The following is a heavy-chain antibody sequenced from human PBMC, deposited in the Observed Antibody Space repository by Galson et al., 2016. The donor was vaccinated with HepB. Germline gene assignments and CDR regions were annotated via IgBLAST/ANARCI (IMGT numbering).Heavy chain of an antibody. CDR3: AKATPYYDVLTGFFVYYSDY. Sequence: SLRLSCAASGFTFSDYAMSWVRQAPGKGLQWVSTIRGTGVTTHYADSVKGRFTISRDNSKNTLYLQMSSLRAEDTAMYYCAKATPYYDVLTGFFVYYSDYWGYGTLVTVSS. D-gene: IGHD3-9*01. CDR2: IRGTGVTT. J-gene: IGHJ4*01. V-gene: IGHV3-23*01. CDR1: GFTFSDYA.